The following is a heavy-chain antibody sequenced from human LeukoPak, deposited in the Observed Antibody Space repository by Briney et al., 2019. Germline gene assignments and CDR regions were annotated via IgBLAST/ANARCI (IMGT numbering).Heavy chain of an antibody. V-gene: IGHV3-30-3*01. Sequence: PGGSLRLSCAASGFTYSSYAMHWVRQVPGKGLEWVAVISYDGSNKYYADSVKGRFTISRDNSKNTLYLQMNSLRAEDTAVYYCAREGYDSSGYPYGDYWGQGTLVTVSS. CDR2: ISYDGSNK. J-gene: IGHJ4*02. CDR3: AREGYDSSGYPYGDY. D-gene: IGHD3-22*01. CDR1: GFTYSSYA.